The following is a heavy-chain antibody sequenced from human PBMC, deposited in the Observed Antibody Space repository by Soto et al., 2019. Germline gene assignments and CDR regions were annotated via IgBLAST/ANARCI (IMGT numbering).Heavy chain of an antibody. D-gene: IGHD4-17*01. J-gene: IGHJ3*02. CDR1: GFTVSSNY. V-gene: IGHV3-66*01. Sequence: GGSLRLSCAASGFTVSSNYMSWVRQAPGKGLEWVSVIYSGGSTYYADSWKGRFTISRDNPKNTLYLQMNSLRAEDTAVYYCARDAVTRRGDIWGQGTMVTVSS. CDR3: ARDAVTRRGDI. CDR2: IYSGGST.